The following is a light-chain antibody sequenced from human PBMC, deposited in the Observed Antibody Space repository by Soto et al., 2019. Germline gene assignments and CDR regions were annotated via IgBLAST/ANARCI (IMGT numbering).Light chain of an antibody. CDR1: SSDVGGYDF. CDR2: EVR. CDR3: SSYTSDWGV. V-gene: IGLV2-14*01. Sequence: QSVLTQPASVSGSLGQSITISCTGTSSDVGGYDFVSWYQHHPGKAPKLIIYEVRTRPSGVSDRFSGSKSGNTASLTISGLQAEDEADYYCSSYTSDWGVFGTGTKVTV. J-gene: IGLJ1*01.